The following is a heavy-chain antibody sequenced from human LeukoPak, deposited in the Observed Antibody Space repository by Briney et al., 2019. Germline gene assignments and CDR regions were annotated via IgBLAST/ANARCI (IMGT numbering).Heavy chain of an antibody. Sequence: ASVKVSCKASGGTFSSYAISWVRQAPGQGLERMGGIIPIFGTANYAQKFQGRVTITTDESTSTAYMELSSLRSEDAAVYYCARLGGPNNYGYGYWGQGTLVTVSS. D-gene: IGHD5-18*01. CDR1: GGTFSSYA. V-gene: IGHV1-69*05. J-gene: IGHJ4*02. CDR2: IIPIFGTA. CDR3: ARLGGPNNYGYGY.